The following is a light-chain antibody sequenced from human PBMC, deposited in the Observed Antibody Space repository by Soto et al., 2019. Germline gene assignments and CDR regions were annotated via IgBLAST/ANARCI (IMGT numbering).Light chain of an antibody. CDR2: KVS. V-gene: IGKV2-30*02. Sequence: DFVMTQSPLSLPVTLGQPASISCRSSQGLVHSDGNTYLNWFHQRPGQSPRRLIHKVSNRDSEVPDRFSGSGSDTDFTLKISRVEAEDVGVYYCMQGTHSLTFGGGTKVDSK. J-gene: IGKJ4*01. CDR3: MQGTHSLT. CDR1: QGLVHSDGNTY.